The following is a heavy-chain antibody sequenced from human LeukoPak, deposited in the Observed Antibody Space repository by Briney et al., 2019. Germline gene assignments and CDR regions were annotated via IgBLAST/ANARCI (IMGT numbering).Heavy chain of an antibody. D-gene: IGHD3-22*01. CDR1: GYTFTGYH. CDR2: INPNSGDT. V-gene: IGHV1-2*06. Sequence: EASVKVSCKASGYTFTGYHMHWVRQAPGQGLEWMGRINPNSGDTNNAQKFQGRVTMTRDTSISTAYMELSSLRSEDTAVYYCARSPLHYYDSSGYYYDYYYGMDVWGQGTTVTVSS. J-gene: IGHJ6*02. CDR3: ARSPLHYYDSSGYYYDYYYGMDV.